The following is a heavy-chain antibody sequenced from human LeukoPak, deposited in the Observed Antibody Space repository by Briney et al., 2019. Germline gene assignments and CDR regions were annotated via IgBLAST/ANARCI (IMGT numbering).Heavy chain of an antibody. V-gene: IGHV1-24*01. CDR3: ATDSGSYRKMGAFDI. CDR1: GYTLTELS. CDR2: FDPEDGET. Sequence: ASVKVSCKVSGYTLTELSIHWVRQAPGKGLEWMGGFDPEDGETIYAQKFQGRVTMTEDTSTDTAYMELSSLRSEDTAVYYCATDSGSYRKMGAFDIWGQGTMVTVSS. J-gene: IGHJ3*02. D-gene: IGHD1-26*01.